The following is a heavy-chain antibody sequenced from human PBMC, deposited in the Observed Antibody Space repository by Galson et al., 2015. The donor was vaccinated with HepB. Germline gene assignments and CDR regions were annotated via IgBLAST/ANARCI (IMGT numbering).Heavy chain of an antibody. CDR1: GFTFSSFA. J-gene: IGHJ5*02. Sequence: SLRLSCAASGFTFSSFAMHWVRQAPGEGLEWVAVISKDGGTKHYADSVKGRFTCSRDNSKNTMYLQMNSLGVEDTALYYCASEFAVGRWHWFDPWGQGTQVTVSS. V-gene: IGHV3-30*04. CDR3: ASEFAVGRWHWFDP. CDR2: ISKDGGTK. D-gene: IGHD3-3*01.